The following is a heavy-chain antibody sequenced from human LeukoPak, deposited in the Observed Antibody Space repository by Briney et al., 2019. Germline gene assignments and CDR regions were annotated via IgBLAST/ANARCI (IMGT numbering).Heavy chain of an antibody. Sequence: GGSLRLSCAASGFTFSTYSMNWVRQAPGKGLEWVSTISSSSSYMFYADSAKGRFTISRDNAKNSLYLQVNSLRAEDTAVYYCVRVVPGTGSLDFWGQGALVTVSS. D-gene: IGHD1-1*01. CDR1: GFTFSTYS. V-gene: IGHV3-21*01. CDR2: ISSSSSYM. CDR3: VRVVPGTGSLDF. J-gene: IGHJ4*02.